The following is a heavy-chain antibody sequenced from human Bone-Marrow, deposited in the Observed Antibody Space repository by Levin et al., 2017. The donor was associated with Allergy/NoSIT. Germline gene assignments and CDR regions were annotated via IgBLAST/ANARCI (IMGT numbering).Heavy chain of an antibody. CDR3: ARGYANRDGYNFYFDN. D-gene: IGHD5-24*01. V-gene: IGHV1-2*06. Sequence: GESLKISCKTSGYTFAAYFIHWVRQAPGQGLEWMGRINPNTGGTHYPQKSQGRVTLTRDTSISTAYLELSSLRSDDTAVYFCARGYANRDGYNFYFDNWGQGTLITVSS. CDR2: INPNTGGT. CDR1: GYTFAAYF. J-gene: IGHJ4*02.